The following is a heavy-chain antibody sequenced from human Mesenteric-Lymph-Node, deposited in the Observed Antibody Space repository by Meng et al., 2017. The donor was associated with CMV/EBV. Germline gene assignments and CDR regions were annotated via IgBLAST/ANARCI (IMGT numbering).Heavy chain of an antibody. V-gene: IGHV3-7*01. CDR1: GFTFSDYW. CDR2: RKEDGSEK. J-gene: IGHJ4*01. Sequence: GEALKISCTASGFTFSDYWMTWVRQAPGKGLEWVANRKEDGSEKYYMDSMKGRFTISRDNARNSLYLQMNSLRDEDTAVYYCATVGGFCTSTSCYYFDHWGQGSLVTVSS. D-gene: IGHD2-2*01. CDR3: ATVGGFCTSTSCYYFDH.